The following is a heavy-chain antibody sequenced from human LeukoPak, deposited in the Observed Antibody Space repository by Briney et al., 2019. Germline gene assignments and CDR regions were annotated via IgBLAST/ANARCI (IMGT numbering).Heavy chain of an antibody. CDR2: MYYSGSA. Sequence: SETLSLTCTVSGGSISSYRYYWGWLRQSPGKGLEWIGSMYYSGSADYNPSLKSRVTISVDTSKSQFSLRLSSVTAADTALYYCARHTYDSSGYLPDSWGQGTLVTVSS. V-gene: IGHV4-39*01. J-gene: IGHJ5*01. CDR3: ARHTYDSSGYLPDS. D-gene: IGHD3-22*01. CDR1: GGSISSYRYY.